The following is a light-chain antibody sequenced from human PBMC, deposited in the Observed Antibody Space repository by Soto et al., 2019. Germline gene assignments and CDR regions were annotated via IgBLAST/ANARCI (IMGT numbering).Light chain of an antibody. CDR3: QQYNVWPLT. V-gene: IGKV3-15*01. CDR2: VAS. CDR1: QSVNSN. Sequence: EIVMTQSPVTLSVPPGDRATLSCRASQSVNSNLAWYQQKPGQTPKLLIYVASTRATGIPARFSGSGSGTEFTLTISSLQSEDFAVYYCQQYNVWPLTFGGGTKVEFK. J-gene: IGKJ4*01.